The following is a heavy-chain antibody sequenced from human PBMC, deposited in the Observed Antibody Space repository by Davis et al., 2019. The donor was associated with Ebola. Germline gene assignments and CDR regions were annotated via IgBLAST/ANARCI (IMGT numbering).Heavy chain of an antibody. D-gene: IGHD3-10*01. CDR1: EFTFSGYA. Sequence: GGSLRLSCAASEFTFSGYAMSWVRQAPGKGLEWVSAISGSGGSTYYADSVKGRFTISRDNSKNTLYLQMNSLRAEDTAVYYCAKSASFMVRGPVYWGQGTLVTVSS. CDR2: ISGSGGST. V-gene: IGHV3-23*01. J-gene: IGHJ4*02. CDR3: AKSASFMVRGPVY.